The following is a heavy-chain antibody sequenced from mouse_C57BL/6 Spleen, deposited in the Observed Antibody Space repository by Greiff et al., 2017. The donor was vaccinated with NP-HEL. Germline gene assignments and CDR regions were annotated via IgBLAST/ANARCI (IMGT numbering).Heavy chain of an antibody. CDR2: ISYDGSN. Sequence: EVKLVESGPGLVKPSQSLSLTCSVTGYSITSGYYWNWIRQFPGNKLEWMGYISYDGSNNYNPSLKNRISITRDTSKNQFFLKLNSVTTEDTATYYCARRTVVATDYAMDYWGQGTSVTVSS. CDR3: ARRTVVATDYAMDY. D-gene: IGHD1-1*01. V-gene: IGHV3-6*01. CDR1: GYSITSGYY. J-gene: IGHJ4*01.